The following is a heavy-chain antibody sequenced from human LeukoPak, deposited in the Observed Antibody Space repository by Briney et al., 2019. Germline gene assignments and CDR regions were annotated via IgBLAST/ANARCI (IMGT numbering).Heavy chain of an antibody. Sequence: ASVKVSCKASGGTFSSYAISWVRQAPGQGLEWMGRIIPIFGIANYAQKFQGRVTITADKSTSTAYMELSSLRSEDTAEYYCARDPFSGQESDYWGQGTLVTVSS. CDR1: GGTFSSYA. CDR3: ARDPFSGQESDY. V-gene: IGHV1-69*04. J-gene: IGHJ4*02. D-gene: IGHD2/OR15-2a*01. CDR2: IIPIFGIA.